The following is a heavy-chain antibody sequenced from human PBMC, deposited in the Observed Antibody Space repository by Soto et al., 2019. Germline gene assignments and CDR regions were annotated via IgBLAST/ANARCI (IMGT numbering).Heavy chain of an antibody. D-gene: IGHD5-12*01. CDR1: GGSFSGYY. V-gene: IGHV4-34*01. J-gene: IGHJ4*02. CDR2: INHSGST. Sequence: SETLSLTCAVYGGSFSGYYWSWIRQPPGKGLEWIGEINHSGSTNYNPSLKSRVTISVDTSKNQFSLKLSSVTAADTAVYYCARWSSGYDHTDFDYWGQGTLVTVSS. CDR3: ARWSSGYDHTDFDY.